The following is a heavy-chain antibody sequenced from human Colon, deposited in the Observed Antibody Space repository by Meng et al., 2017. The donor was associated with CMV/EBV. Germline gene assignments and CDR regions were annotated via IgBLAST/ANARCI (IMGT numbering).Heavy chain of an antibody. D-gene: IGHD3-3*01. V-gene: IGHV3-48*03. J-gene: IGHJ6*02. Sequence: GGSLRLSCAASGFAFSSYEMNWVRQAPGKGLEWVSYINNRGTTIYYADSVKGRFTISRNNAKNSLYLQMNSLRAEDTAVYYCARESDHFGVSLYGMDVWGQGTTVTVSS. CDR3: ARESDHFGVSLYGMDV. CDR1: GFAFSSYE. CDR2: INNRGTTI.